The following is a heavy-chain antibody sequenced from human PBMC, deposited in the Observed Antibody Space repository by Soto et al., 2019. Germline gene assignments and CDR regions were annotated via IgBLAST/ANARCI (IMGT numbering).Heavy chain of an antibody. CDR1: GGSMSHYH. D-gene: IGHD4-4*01. CDR2: THDSGII. Sequence: SETLSLTCTVSGGSMSHYHWCWIRQSPGKGLEFIGYTHDSGIINYNPSLMSRVTISLDTSKNQFSLKLSSVTAADTAVYYCARATYSNYVSRAWYYYYYYMDVWGKGTTVTVSS. V-gene: IGHV4-59*12. CDR3: ARATYSNYVSRAWYYYYYYMDV. J-gene: IGHJ6*03.